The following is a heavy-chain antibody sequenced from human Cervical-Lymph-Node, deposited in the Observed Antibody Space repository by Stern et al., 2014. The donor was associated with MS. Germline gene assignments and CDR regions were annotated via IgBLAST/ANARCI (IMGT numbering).Heavy chain of an antibody. J-gene: IGHJ3*02. CDR3: ARAWGDAIDI. D-gene: IGHD7-27*01. CDR1: GYTFTSKW. Sequence: EDQLVESGAEVKKPGESLKISCKGSGYTFTSKWIAWVRQMPGKGLEWMGIIYPSDSNTRYSPSFQGQVTISADKSISTAYLQWSRLKASDTAMYYCARAWGDAIDIWGHGTMVTVSS. V-gene: IGHV5-51*01. CDR2: IYPSDSNT.